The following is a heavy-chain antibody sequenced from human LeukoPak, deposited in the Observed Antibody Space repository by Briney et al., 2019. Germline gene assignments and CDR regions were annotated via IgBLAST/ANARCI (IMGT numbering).Heavy chain of an antibody. D-gene: IGHD1-26*01. CDR3: AKDVSGSYPNWFDP. CDR2: ISGSGGST. Sequence: GGSLRLSCAASGFAFRSYGMSWVRQAPGKGLEWVSAISGSGGSTYYADSVKGRFTISRDNPKNTLYLQMNSLRAEDTAVYYCAKDVSGSYPNWFDPWGQGTLVTVSS. J-gene: IGHJ5*02. CDR1: GFAFRSYG. V-gene: IGHV3-23*01.